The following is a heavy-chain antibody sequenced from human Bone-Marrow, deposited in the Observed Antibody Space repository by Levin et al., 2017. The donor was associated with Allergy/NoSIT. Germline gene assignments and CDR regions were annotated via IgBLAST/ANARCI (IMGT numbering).Heavy chain of an antibody. J-gene: IGHJ5*02. Sequence: ASVKVSCKASGYTFTSYDINWVRQATGQGLEWMGWMNPNSGNTGYAQKFQGRVTMTRNTSISTAYMELSSLRSEDTAVYYCARRRKIAAAAINWFDPWGQGTLVTVSS. CDR3: ARRRKIAAAAINWFDP. D-gene: IGHD6-13*01. CDR2: MNPNSGNT. V-gene: IGHV1-8*01. CDR1: GYTFTSYD.